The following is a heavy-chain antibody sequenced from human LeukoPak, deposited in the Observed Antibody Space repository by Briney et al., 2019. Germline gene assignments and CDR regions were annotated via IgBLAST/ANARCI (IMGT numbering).Heavy chain of an antibody. J-gene: IGHJ6*02. CDR2: ISYDGSNK. V-gene: IGHV3-30-3*01. Sequence: GRSLRLSCAASGFTFSSYAMHGVRQAPGKGLEWVAVISYDGSNKYYADSVKGRFTISRDSSKNTLYLQMNSLRAEDTAVYSCERDKEVTYYYYSGMDVWGQGTTVTVSS. CDR3: ERDKEVTYYYYSGMDV. CDR1: GFTFSSYA. D-gene: IGHD4-11*01.